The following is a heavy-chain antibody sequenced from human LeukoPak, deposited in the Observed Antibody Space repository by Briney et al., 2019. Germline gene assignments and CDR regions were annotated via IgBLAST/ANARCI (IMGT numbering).Heavy chain of an antibody. CDR1: GFTFSSYA. CDR3: ARDYYDGRDSF. J-gene: IGHJ4*02. Sequence: GGSLRLSCAASGFTFSSYAMSWVRQAPGKGLEWVSAISGSGGSTYYADSVKGRFTISRDNSKNTLYLQMSSLRADDTAVYYCARDYYDGRDSFWGRGTLVTVSS. CDR2: ISGSGGST. V-gene: IGHV3-23*01. D-gene: IGHD3-22*01.